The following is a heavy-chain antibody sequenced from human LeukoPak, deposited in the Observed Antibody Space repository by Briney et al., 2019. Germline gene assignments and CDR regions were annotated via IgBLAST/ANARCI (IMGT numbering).Heavy chain of an antibody. D-gene: IGHD5-24*01. V-gene: IGHV1-8*01. CDR2: MNPNSGNT. CDR3: ARGRDGYNSYWFDP. CDR1: GYTFTSYD. Sequence: GASVKVSCKASGYTFTSYDINWVRQATGPGLEWMGWMNPNSGNTGYAQKFQGRVTMTRNTSISTAYMELSSLRSEDTAVYYCARGRDGYNSYWFDPWGQGTLVTVSS. J-gene: IGHJ5*02.